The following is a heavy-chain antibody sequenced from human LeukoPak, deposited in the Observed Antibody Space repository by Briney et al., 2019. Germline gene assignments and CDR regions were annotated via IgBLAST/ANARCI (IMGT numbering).Heavy chain of an antibody. CDR3: AKDLYSSGWYYFDY. Sequence: GGSLRLSCAASGFTFSTYAMSWVRQAPGKGLECVSAISGSGGSTYSADSVKGRFTISRDDSKNTLYLQMNSLTAEDTAVYYCAKDLYSSGWYYFDYWGQGTLVTVSS. V-gene: IGHV3-23*01. J-gene: IGHJ4*02. D-gene: IGHD6-19*01. CDR1: GFTFSTYA. CDR2: ISGSGGST.